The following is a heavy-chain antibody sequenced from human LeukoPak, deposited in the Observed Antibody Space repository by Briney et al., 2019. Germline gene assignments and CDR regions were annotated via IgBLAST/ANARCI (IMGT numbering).Heavy chain of an antibody. CDR3: VRRGSSDGWGAFDI. D-gene: IGHD5-24*01. CDR1: EFTFSNYV. J-gene: IGHJ3*02. V-gene: IGHV3-23*01. Sequence: GGSLRLSCAASEFTFSNYVMNWVRQAPGKGLEWVSSIRQSGDITYYADSVRGRFTISRDNSKNTLSLQMNSLNREDTAIYYCVRRGSSDGWGAFDIWRQGTVVTVSS. CDR2: IRQSGDIT.